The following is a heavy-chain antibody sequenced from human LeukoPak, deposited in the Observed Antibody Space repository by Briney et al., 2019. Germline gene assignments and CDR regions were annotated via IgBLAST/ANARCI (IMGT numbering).Heavy chain of an antibody. Sequence: SETLSLTCAVYGGSFSGYYWSWIRQPPGKGLEWIGEINHSGSTNYNPSLKSRVTISVNTSKNQFSLKLSSVTAADTAAYYCARGVSGNRIAAAKYYFDYWGQGTLVTVSS. CDR2: INHSGST. CDR1: GGSFSGYY. D-gene: IGHD6-13*01. V-gene: IGHV4-34*01. J-gene: IGHJ4*02. CDR3: ARGVSGNRIAAAKYYFDY.